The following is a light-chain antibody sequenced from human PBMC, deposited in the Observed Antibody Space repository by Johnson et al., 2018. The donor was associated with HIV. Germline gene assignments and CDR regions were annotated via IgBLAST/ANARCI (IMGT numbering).Light chain of an antibody. CDR1: SSNIGNNY. CDR2: ENN. Sequence: QSVLTQPPSVSAAPGQKVTISCSGSSSNIGNNYVSWYQQLPGTAPKLLIYENNKRPSGIPDRFSGSKSGTSATLAITGLPTGDEADYYCGTWDTSLSAGGVFGTGTKVTVL. J-gene: IGLJ1*01. V-gene: IGLV1-51*02. CDR3: GTWDTSLSAGGV.